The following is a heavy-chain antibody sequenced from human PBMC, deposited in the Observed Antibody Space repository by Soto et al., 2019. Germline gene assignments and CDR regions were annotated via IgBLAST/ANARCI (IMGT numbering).Heavy chain of an antibody. J-gene: IGHJ6*02. V-gene: IGHV1-18*04. CDR3: ARGVMVRGVMTYYYGMDV. CDR2: ISAYNGNT. D-gene: IGHD3-10*01. CDR1: GYTFTSYG. Sequence: ASVKVSCNASGYTFTSYGISWVRQAPGQGLEWMGWISAYNGNTNYAQKLQGRVTMTTDTSTSTAYMELRSLRSDDTAVYYCARGVMVRGVMTYYYGMDVWGQGTTVTVSS.